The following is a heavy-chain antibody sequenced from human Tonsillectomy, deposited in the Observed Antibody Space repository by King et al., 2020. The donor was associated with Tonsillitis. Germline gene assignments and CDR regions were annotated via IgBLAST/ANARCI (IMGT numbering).Heavy chain of an antibody. CDR1: GFTFRSYA. Sequence: VQLVESGGGVVQPGRSLRLSCAASGFTFRSYAMHWFRQAPGKGLEWVAGISFDGSYKYYADSVKGRFTISRDTSKNTLYLQMNNLRAEDTAVYYCARAPTVTDAFDIWGQGTMVTVSS. V-gene: IGHV3-30*01. CDR3: ARAPTVTDAFDI. CDR2: ISFDGSYK. D-gene: IGHD4-17*01. J-gene: IGHJ3*02.